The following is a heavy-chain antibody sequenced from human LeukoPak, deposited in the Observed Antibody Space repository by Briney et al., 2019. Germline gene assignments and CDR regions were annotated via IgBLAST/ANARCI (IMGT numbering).Heavy chain of an antibody. J-gene: IGHJ6*03. CDR3: ARESGKIYYMDV. CDR1: GSSISIHY. D-gene: IGHD1-26*01. CDR2: MYAFGDT. V-gene: IGHV4-4*07. Sequence: PSETLSLTCSVSGSSISIHYWSWIRQPAGKGLEWIGRMYAFGDTDYNASLKSRVTMSIDTSKNQFSLNLTSVTAADTALYYCARESGKIYYMDVWGKGTTITVSS.